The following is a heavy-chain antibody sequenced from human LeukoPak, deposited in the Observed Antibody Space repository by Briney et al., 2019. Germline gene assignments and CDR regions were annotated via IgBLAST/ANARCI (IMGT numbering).Heavy chain of an antibody. D-gene: IGHD6-6*01. Sequence: SETLSLTCTVSGGSISSSSYYWGWIRQPPGKGLEWIGSIYYSGSTYYNPSLKSRVTISVDTSKNQFSLKLSSVTAADTAVYYCASQYSSPYPYYYYYMDVRGKGTTVTVSS. CDR1: GGSISSSSYY. J-gene: IGHJ6*03. CDR3: ASQYSSPYPYYYYYMDV. V-gene: IGHV4-39*01. CDR2: IYYSGST.